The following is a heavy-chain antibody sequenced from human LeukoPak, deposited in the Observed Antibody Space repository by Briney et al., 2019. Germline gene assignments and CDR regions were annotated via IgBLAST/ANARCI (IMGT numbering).Heavy chain of an antibody. CDR3: AATMVRGVHTHFDY. D-gene: IGHD3-10*01. J-gene: IGHJ4*02. CDR2: IYYSGST. CDR1: GGSISSSSYY. Sequence: PSETLSLTCTVSGGSISSSSYYWGWIRQPPGKGLEWIGTIYYSGSTYYNPSLKSRVTISVDRSKNQFSLKLSSVTAADTAVYYCAATMVRGVHTHFDYWGQGTLVTVSS. V-gene: IGHV4-39*07.